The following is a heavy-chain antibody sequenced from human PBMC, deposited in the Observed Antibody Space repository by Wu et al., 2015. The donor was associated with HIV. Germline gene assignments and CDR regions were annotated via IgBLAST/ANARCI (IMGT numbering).Heavy chain of an antibody. Sequence: QVQLVQSGAEVKKPGSSMKVSCKASGDTFSNYNINWVRHVPGQGLEWMGGVIPIFGTTSYAQKFQGRVTITADESTSTAYMELSSLRSEDTAVYYCARAVYSSSSPADYWGQGTLVTVSS. CDR2: VIPIFGTT. CDR3: ARAVYSSSSPADY. D-gene: IGHD6-6*01. V-gene: IGHV1-69*12. CDR1: GDTFSNYN. J-gene: IGHJ4*02.